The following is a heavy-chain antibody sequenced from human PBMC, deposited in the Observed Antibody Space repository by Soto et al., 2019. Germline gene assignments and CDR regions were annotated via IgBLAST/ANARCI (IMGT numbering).Heavy chain of an antibody. CDR2: ISYDGSNK. D-gene: IGHD2-15*01. CDR3: ARDMVVVAATRGYYYYYGMDV. CDR1: GFTFSGYG. Sequence: GGSLRLSCAASGFTFSGYGMHWVRQAPGKGLEWVAVISYDGSNKYYADSVKGRFTISRDNSKNTLYLQMNSLRAEDTAVYYCARDMVVVAATRGYYYYYGMDVWGQGTTVTVSS. J-gene: IGHJ6*02. V-gene: IGHV3-30*03.